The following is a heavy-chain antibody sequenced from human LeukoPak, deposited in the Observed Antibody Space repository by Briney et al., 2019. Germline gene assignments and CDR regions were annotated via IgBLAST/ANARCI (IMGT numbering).Heavy chain of an antibody. CDR3: ARAPTWYGDPFDY. CDR1: GYTFTGYY. CDR2: IHPNSGGT. D-gene: IGHD4-17*01. J-gene: IGHJ4*02. Sequence: ASVKVSCKASGYTFTGYYTHWVRQAPGQGLEWMGWIHPNSGGTNYAQKFQGWVTMTRDTSISTAYMELSRLRSDDTAVYYCARAPTWYGDPFDYWGQGTLVTVSS. V-gene: IGHV1-2*04.